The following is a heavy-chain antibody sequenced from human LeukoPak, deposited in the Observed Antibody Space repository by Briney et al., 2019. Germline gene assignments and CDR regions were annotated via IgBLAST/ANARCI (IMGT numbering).Heavy chain of an antibody. CDR1: GDSVSSNSVT. CDR3: AGRLTQYDCFDP. D-gene: IGHD2-2*01. J-gene: IGHJ5*02. V-gene: IGHV6-1*01. Sequence: SQTLSLTCAISGDSVSSNSVTWNWIRQSPSRGLEWLGRTYYGPTWYNDYAVSVRGRITVNPDTSKNQFSLHLNSVTPEDTAVYYCAGRLTQYDCFDPWGQGILVTVSS. CDR2: TYYGPTWYN.